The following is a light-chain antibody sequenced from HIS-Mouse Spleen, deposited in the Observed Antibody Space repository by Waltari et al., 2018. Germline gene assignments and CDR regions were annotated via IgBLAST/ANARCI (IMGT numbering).Light chain of an antibody. CDR3: CSYAGSYPIVV. V-gene: IGLV2-11*01. Sequence: QSALTQPRSVSGSPGQSVTISCTGTSSDVGGYNYASWYQQHPGKAPKLMIYDVSKRPSGVPDRFSGSKSGNTASLTISGLQAEDEADYYCCSYAGSYPIVVFGGGTKLTVL. CDR2: DVS. CDR1: SSDVGGYNY. J-gene: IGLJ2*01.